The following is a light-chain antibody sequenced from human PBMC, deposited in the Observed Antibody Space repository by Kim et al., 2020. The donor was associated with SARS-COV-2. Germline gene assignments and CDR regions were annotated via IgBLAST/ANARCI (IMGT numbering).Light chain of an antibody. V-gene: IGLV3-1*01. Sequence: PGQKGSRTWTGDKRGEKEEGWYQKKPGQYPGVVINQDSKRPSGIPERFSGSNWGNKATLTISGTQAMDEADYYWQAWDTSTHWVFGGGTQLTVL. CDR2: QDS. CDR3: QAWDTSTHWV. J-gene: IGLJ3*02. CDR1: KRGEKE.